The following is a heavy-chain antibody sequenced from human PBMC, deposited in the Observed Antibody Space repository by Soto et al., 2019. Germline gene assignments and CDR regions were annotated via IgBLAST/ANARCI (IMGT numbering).Heavy chain of an antibody. CDR2: ISYDGSDK. CDR3: ARRAWDSYYAIDV. J-gene: IGHJ6*02. D-gene: IGHD3-22*01. CDR1: GFSYTDFA. Sequence: VQLVESGGGEVQPGRSLRLSCAASGFSYTDFALHWVRQAPGKGLEWVAIISYDGSDKYYAYSVEGRFAISRDNPKNTMYLEMNSLRPEDTAVYFCARRAWDSYYAIDVWGQGTTVTVFS. V-gene: IGHV3-30*09.